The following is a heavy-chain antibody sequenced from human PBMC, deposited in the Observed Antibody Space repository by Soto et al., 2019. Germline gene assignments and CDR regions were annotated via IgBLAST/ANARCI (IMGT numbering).Heavy chain of an antibody. Sequence: SETLSLTCAVSGGSFSSGGYSWSWIRQPPGKGLEWIGYIYHSGSTYYNPSLQGRVTMTTDTSTSTAYMELRGLRSDDTAVYYCARVHTQQWLVHLDYFDYWGQGTLVTVSS. CDR3: ARVHTQQWLVHLDYFDY. J-gene: IGHJ4*02. D-gene: IGHD6-19*01. CDR1: GGSFSSGGYS. CDR2: IYHSGST. V-gene: IGHV4-30-2*01.